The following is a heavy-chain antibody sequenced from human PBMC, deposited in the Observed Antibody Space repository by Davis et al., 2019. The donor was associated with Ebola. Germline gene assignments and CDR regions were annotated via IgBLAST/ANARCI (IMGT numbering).Heavy chain of an antibody. CDR2: IYYSGST. CDR3: ARELHDYGGNSVGFDY. D-gene: IGHD4-23*01. J-gene: IGHJ4*02. Sequence: SETLSLTCTVSGGSISTYYWTWIRQPPGKGLEWIGYIYYSGSTNYNPSPKSRVTISVDTSRNQFSLKLSSVTAADTAVYYCARELHDYGGNSVGFDYWGQGTLVTVSS. CDR1: GGSISTYY. V-gene: IGHV4-59*01.